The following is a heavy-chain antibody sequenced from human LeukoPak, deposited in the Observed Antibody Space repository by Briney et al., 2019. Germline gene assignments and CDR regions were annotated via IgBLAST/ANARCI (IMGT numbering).Heavy chain of an antibody. Sequence: GESLKISCKASGYTFPTSWIGWVRQMPGKGLEWMGIIYPSDSDTRYSPSFQGQVTISADRSISTAYLQWSSLKASDTAMYYCARLYGRYFDYWGQGILVTVSS. CDR2: IYPSDSDT. D-gene: IGHD2-8*01. CDR3: ARLYGRYFDY. CDR1: GYTFPTSW. J-gene: IGHJ4*02. V-gene: IGHV5-51*01.